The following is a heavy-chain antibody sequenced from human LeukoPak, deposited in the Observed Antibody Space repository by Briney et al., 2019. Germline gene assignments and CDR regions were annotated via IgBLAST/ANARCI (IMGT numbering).Heavy chain of an antibody. V-gene: IGHV3-23*01. CDR3: AKSRSVLSGTYFDY. Sequence: PGGSLRLSCAASGFTFSSYAMSWVRQAPGKGLEWVSAISGSGGSTYYADSVKGRFTVSRDDSKNTLYLQMNSLRAEDTAVYYCAKSRSVLSGTYFDYWGQGTLVTVSS. CDR1: GFTFSSYA. D-gene: IGHD1-26*01. J-gene: IGHJ4*02. CDR2: ISGSGGST.